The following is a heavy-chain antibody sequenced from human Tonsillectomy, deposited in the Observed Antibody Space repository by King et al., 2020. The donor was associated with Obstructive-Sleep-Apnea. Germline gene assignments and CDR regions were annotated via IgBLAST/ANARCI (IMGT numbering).Heavy chain of an antibody. D-gene: IGHD3-22*01. J-gene: IGHJ1*01. Sequence: EVQLVESGGGLVQPGGSLRLSCAASGFTFSSYSMNWVRQAPGKGLEWVSYISSSSSTIYYADSVKGRFTISRDNAKNSLYLQMNSLRAEDTAVYYCARSISGYYYVSYFQHWGQGTLVTVSS. CDR1: GFTFSSYS. V-gene: IGHV3-48*04. CDR3: ARSISGYYYVSYFQH. CDR2: ISSSSSTI.